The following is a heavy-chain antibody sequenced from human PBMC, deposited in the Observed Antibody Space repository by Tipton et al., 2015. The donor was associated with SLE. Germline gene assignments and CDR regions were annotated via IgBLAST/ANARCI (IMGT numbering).Heavy chain of an antibody. CDR1: GFTFSSYA. V-gene: IGHV3-66*02. D-gene: IGHD2-21*02. CDR3: ARGDDMDV. CDR2: IYSGGST. J-gene: IGHJ6*03. Sequence: SLRLSCAASGFTFSSYAMSWVRQAPGKGLEWVSVIYSGGSTYYADSVKGRFTISRDNSKNTLYLQMNILRAEDTAVYYCARGDDMDVWGKGTTVTVSS.